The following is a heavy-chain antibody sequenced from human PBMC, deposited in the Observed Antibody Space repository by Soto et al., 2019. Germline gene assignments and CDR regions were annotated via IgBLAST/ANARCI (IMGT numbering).Heavy chain of an antibody. CDR3: AREGWSNTRSDYYYGMDV. J-gene: IGHJ6*02. CDR1: GYTFTSYG. D-gene: IGHD2-15*01. V-gene: IGHV1-18*01. CDR2: ISAYNGNT. Sequence: ASVKVSCKASGYTFTSYGISWLRQAPGQGLEWMGWISAYNGNTNYAQKFQGRVTMTTDTATSTAYMEVRSLTSDDTAVYYCAREGWSNTRSDYYYGMDVWGQGTTVTVSS.